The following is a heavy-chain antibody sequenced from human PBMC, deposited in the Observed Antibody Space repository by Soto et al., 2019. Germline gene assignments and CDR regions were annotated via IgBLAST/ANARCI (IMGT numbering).Heavy chain of an antibody. CDR2: ISSSSSTI. D-gene: IGHD3-3*01. Sequence: EVQLVESGGGLVQPGGSLRLSCAASGFTFSSYSMNWVRQAPGKGLEWVSYISSSSSTIYYADSVKGRFTISRDNAKNSLYLQMNSLRDEDTAVYYCARVGPPHHRITIFGVVGNWFDPWGQGTLVTVSS. CDR3: ARVGPPHHRITIFGVVGNWFDP. V-gene: IGHV3-48*02. CDR1: GFTFSSYS. J-gene: IGHJ5*02.